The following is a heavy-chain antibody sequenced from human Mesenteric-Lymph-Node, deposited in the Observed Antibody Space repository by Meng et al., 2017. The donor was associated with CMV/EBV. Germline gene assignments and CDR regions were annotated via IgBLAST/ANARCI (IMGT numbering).Heavy chain of an antibody. D-gene: IGHD4/OR15-4a*01. Sequence: GESLKISCAASGFTFSRYAMNWVRRAPGKGLEWVSYISSSSSSMFYADSVRGRFTISRDNAKNSLYLQMNSLRAEDTGIYYCARDHYGGSVRTFDYWGLGTLVTVSS. J-gene: IGHJ4*02. CDR1: GFTFSRYA. CDR3: ARDHYGGSVRTFDY. V-gene: IGHV3-48*03. CDR2: ISSSSSSM.